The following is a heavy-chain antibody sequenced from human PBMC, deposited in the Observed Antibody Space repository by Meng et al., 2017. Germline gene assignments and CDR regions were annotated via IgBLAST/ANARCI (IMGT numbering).Heavy chain of an antibody. CDR1: WYSFTSYW. CDR2: IYTGDSDT. V-gene: IGHV5-51*01. D-gene: IGHD6-13*01. J-gene: IGHJ4*02. CDR3: ARLAAAGTGEFDY. Sequence: GGSLKISLKGSWYSFTSYWIGWVRQMPGEGLEWMGIIYTGDSDTRYSPSYQGQVTISADKSISTAYLQWSSLKASDTAMYYCARLAAAGTGEFDYWGQGTLVTVSS.